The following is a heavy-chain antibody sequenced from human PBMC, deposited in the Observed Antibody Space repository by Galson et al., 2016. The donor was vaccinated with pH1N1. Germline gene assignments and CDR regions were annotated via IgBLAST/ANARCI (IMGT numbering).Heavy chain of an antibody. CDR3: ARYSGSFFFDY. D-gene: IGHD1-26*01. Sequence: QSGAEVKKPGESLKISCQVSGYSFSSYWVAWVRQMPGKGLEWMAIMYPDDSDIKYSPPFEGQVTISADKSISTAYLQWSSLKASDTAMYYCARYSGSFFFDYWGQGTLVTVSS. CDR2: MYPDDSDI. V-gene: IGHV5-51*01. CDR1: GYSFSSYW. J-gene: IGHJ4*02.